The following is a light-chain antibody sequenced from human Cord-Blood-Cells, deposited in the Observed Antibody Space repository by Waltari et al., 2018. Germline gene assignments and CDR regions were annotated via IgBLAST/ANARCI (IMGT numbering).Light chain of an antibody. V-gene: IGKV3-11*01. CDR3: QQRSNWPPLT. CDR2: DAS. CDR1: QSVSSY. Sequence: DIVLPHSPATLSLSPADRATLTCRASQSVSSYLAWYQQKPGQAPRLLIYDASNRATGIPARFSGSGSGTDFTLTISSLEPEDFAVYYCQQRSNWPPLTFGGGTKVEIK. J-gene: IGKJ4*01.